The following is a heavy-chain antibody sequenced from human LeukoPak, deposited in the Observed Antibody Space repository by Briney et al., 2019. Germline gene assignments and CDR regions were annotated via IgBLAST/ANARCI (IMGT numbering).Heavy chain of an antibody. J-gene: IGHJ3*02. D-gene: IGHD3-10*01. CDR1: GFTFDDYA. CDR3: AKATGTFDI. Sequence: GGSLRLSCAASGFTFDDYAMHWVRQAPGKGLEWVSGISWNSGSIGYADSVKGRSTISRDNAKNSLYLQMNSLRAEDTALYYCAKATGTFDIWGQGTMVTVSS. V-gene: IGHV3-9*01. CDR2: ISWNSGSI.